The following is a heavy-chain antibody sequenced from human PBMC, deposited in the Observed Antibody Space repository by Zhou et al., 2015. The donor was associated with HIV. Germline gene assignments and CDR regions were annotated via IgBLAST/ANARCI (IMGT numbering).Heavy chain of an antibody. Sequence: QVQLVQSGAEVKKPGSSVKVSCKASGGTFSSYAISWVRQAPGQGLEWMGGIIPIFGTANYAQKFQGRVTITADESTSTAYMELSSLRSEDTAVYYCARDLGLGYSYGPGGWFDPWGQGTLVTVSS. V-gene: IGHV1-69*01. CDR2: IIPIFGTA. J-gene: IGHJ5*02. CDR1: GGTFSSYA. D-gene: IGHD5-18*01. CDR3: ARDLGLGYSYGPGGWFDP.